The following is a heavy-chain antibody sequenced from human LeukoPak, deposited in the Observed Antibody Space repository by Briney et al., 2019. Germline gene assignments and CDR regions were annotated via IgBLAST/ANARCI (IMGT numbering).Heavy chain of an antibody. V-gene: IGHV4-59*01. CDR2: IYHSGST. D-gene: IGHD3-22*01. J-gene: IGHJ4*02. CDR3: ARDAFSSGNYFFDY. Sequence: SETLSLTCAVYGGSFSGYYWSWIRQPPGKGLEWIGYIYHSGSTNYNPSLKSRVTISVDTSKNQFSLKLSSVTAADTAVYYCARDAFSSGNYFFDYWGQGTLVTVSS. CDR1: GGSFSGYY.